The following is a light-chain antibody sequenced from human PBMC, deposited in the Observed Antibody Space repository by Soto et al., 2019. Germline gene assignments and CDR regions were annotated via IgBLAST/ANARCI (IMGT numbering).Light chain of an antibody. J-gene: IGKJ2*01. V-gene: IGKV3-20*01. CDR1: QSVGNRF. Sequence: DIVLTQSPGTLSLSPGERATLSCRASQSVGNRFFAWYQQRSGQAPRLLIYGTSNSATGIPDRFSGSGSGTDFSLTITRVEPEDVAVYFCLHYGSSPLYTFGQGTKLEIK. CDR2: GTS. CDR3: LHYGSSPLYT.